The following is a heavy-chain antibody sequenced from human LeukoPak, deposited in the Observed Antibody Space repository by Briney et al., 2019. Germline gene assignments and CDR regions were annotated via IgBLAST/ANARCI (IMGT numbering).Heavy chain of an antibody. D-gene: IGHD3-10*01. J-gene: IGHJ4*02. V-gene: IGHV4-34*01. CDR1: GGSFSGYY. CDR3: ARDRKGSNAVDY. CDR2: INHSGST. Sequence: SETLSLTCAVYGGSFSGYYWSWIRQPPGKGLEWIGEINHSGSTNYNPSLKSRVTMSVDTSKNQFSLKLTSVTAADTAVYYCARDRKGSNAVDYWGQGTLVTVSS.